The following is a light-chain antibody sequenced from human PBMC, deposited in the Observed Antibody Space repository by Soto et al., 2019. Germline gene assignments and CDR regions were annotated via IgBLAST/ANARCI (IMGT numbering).Light chain of an antibody. CDR1: QSVDSRF. CDR2: GAS. V-gene: IGKV3-20*01. Sequence: EIVLTQSPGSLSLSPGERATLSCRASQSVDSRFFAWYQQRPGQAPRLLIYGASRRATGIPDRFTGSGSGTDFTLTISGLEPKDFALYYCQQYDSSVTFGLGTKVEIK. CDR3: QQYDSSVT. J-gene: IGKJ1*01.